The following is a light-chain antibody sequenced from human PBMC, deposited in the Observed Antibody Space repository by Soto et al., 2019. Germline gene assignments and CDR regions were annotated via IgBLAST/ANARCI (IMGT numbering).Light chain of an antibody. CDR3: QQYNSYLYT. CDR2: KAS. Sequence: DIQMTQSPSTLSASVGDRVTITCRASQSISSWLAWYQQKPGKAPKLLIYKASSLESGVPSRFSGSGSGTEFTLTISSLQPDDFATHYCQQYNSYLYTFGQGTKVDIK. V-gene: IGKV1-5*03. CDR1: QSISSW. J-gene: IGKJ2*01.